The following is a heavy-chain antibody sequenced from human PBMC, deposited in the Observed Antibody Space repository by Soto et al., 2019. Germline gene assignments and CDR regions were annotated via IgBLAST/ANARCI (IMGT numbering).Heavy chain of an antibody. V-gene: IGHV3-33*01. Sequence: PGRSLRISCAASGLTCGSYGMHWVRQAPGKGLEWVAVIWYDGSNKYYADSVKGRFTISRDNSKNTLYLQMNSLKTEDTAVYYCTTDGAIFGVVQGLRMDVWGQGTTVTVSS. D-gene: IGHD3-3*01. CDR2: IWYDGSNK. CDR3: TTDGAIFGVVQGLRMDV. J-gene: IGHJ6*02. CDR1: GLTCGSYG.